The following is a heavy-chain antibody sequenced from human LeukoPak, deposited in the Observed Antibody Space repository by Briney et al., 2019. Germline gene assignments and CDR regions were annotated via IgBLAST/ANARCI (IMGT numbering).Heavy chain of an antibody. J-gene: IGHJ4*02. CDR1: GGSISSYY. D-gene: IGHD1-26*01. CDR3: ARESGSYIDY. CDR2: IYYSGST. V-gene: IGHV4-59*08. Sequence: SETLSLTCTVSGGSISSYYWSWIRQPPGKGLEWIGYIYYSGSTNYNPTLKSRVTISVDTSKNQFSLKLSPVTAADTAVYYCARESGSYIDYWGQGTLVTVSS.